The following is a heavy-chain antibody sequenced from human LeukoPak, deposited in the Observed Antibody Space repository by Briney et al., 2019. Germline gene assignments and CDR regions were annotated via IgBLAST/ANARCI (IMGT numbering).Heavy chain of an antibody. V-gene: IGHV4-59*01. CDR1: GGSISSYY. D-gene: IGHD4-11*01. CDR2: IYYSGST. CDR3: ARMIGNYRGVYYYYGMDV. Sequence: KSSETLSLTCTVSGGSISSYYWSWIRQPPGKGLEWIGYIYYSGSTNYNPSPKSRVTISVDTSKNQFSLKLSSVTAADTAVYYCARMIGNYRGVYYYYGMDVWGQGTTVTVSS. J-gene: IGHJ6*02.